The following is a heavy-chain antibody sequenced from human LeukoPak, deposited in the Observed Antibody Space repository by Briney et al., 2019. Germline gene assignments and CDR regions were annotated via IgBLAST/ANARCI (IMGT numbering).Heavy chain of an antibody. V-gene: IGHV3-21*01. Sequence: GGSLRLSCAASGFTFSSYSMNWVRQAPGKGLEWVSSISSSSSYIYYADSEKGRFTISRDNAKNSLYLQMNSMRAEDTAVYYCARDKGHYYDSSGYYYPEDYFDYWGQGTLVTVSS. D-gene: IGHD3-22*01. CDR2: ISSSSSYI. J-gene: IGHJ4*02. CDR1: GFTFSSYS. CDR3: ARDKGHYYDSSGYYYPEDYFDY.